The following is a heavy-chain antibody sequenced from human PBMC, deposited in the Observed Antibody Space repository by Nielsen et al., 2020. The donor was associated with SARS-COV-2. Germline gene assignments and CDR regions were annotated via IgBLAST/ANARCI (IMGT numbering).Heavy chain of an antibody. CDR2: IYTSGGT. V-gene: IGHV4-4*07. CDR3: ARHSTQSSVGITIFGVVIIPDGMDV. J-gene: IGHJ6*02. D-gene: IGHD3-3*01. Sequence: SETLSLTCTVSGGSISSYYWSWIRQPAGKGLEWIGRIYTSGGTNYNPSLKSRVTISVDTSKNQFSLKLSSVTAADTAVYYCARHSTQSSVGITIFGVVIIPDGMDVWGQGTTVTVSS. CDR1: GGSISSYY.